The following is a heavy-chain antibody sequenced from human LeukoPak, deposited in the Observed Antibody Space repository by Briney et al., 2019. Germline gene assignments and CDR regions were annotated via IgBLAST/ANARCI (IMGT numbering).Heavy chain of an antibody. V-gene: IGHV1-69*13. CDR3: ARSKYSSSPAAYYFDY. CDR1: GYTFTSYG. CDR2: IIPIFGTA. J-gene: IGHJ4*02. Sequence: GASVKVSCKASGYTFTSYGISWVRQAPGQGLEWMGGIIPIFGTANYAQKFQGRVTITADESTSTAYMELSSLRSEDTAVYYCARSKYSSSPAAYYFDYWGQGTLVTVSS. D-gene: IGHD6-6*01.